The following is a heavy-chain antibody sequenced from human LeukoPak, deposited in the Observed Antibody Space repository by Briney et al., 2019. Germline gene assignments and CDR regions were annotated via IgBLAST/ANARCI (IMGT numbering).Heavy chain of an antibody. Sequence: SETLSLTCIVSGGSISSYYWSWMRQPPGKGLEWIGYINYSGSTNYNSSLKSRVTISVDKSKNQFSLKLSSVTAADTAVYYCASLAVAGGAFDIWGQGTMVTVSS. V-gene: IGHV4-59*12. CDR3: ASLAVAGGAFDI. D-gene: IGHD6-19*01. CDR1: GGSISSYY. CDR2: INYSGST. J-gene: IGHJ3*02.